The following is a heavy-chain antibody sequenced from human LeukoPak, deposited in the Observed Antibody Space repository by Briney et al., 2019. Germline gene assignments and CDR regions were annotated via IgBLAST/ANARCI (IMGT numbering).Heavy chain of an antibody. CDR2: ISSSGSTI. D-gene: IGHD3-22*01. CDR3: ARGKYYYDSSGYYAPDY. CDR1: GFTFSDYY. V-gene: IGHV3-11*01. Sequence: GGSLRLSCAASGFTFSDYYMSWIRLAPGKGLEWVSYISSSGSTIYYADSVKGRFTISRDNAKNSLYLQMNSLRAEDTAVYYCARGKYYYDSSGYYAPDYWGQGTLVTVSS. J-gene: IGHJ4*02.